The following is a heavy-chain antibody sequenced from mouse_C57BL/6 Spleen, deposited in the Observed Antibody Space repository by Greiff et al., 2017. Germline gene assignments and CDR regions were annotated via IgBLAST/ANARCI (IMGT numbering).Heavy chain of an antibody. J-gene: IGHJ4*01. CDR2: ISSGSSTI. CDR3: ARIGDRLRRTLYYYAMDY. CDR1: GFTFSDSG. D-gene: IGHD2-4*01. Sequence: EVHLVESGGGLVKPGGSLKLSCAASGFTFSDSGMHWVRQAPEKGLEWVAYISSGSSTIYYADTVKGRFTISRDNAKNTLFLQMTSLRSEDTAMYYCARIGDRLRRTLYYYAMDYWGQGTSVTVSS. V-gene: IGHV5-17*01.